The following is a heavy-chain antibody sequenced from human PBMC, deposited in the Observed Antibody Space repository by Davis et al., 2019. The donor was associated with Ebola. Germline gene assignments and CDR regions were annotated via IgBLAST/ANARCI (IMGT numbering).Heavy chain of an antibody. CDR1: GGSISDYF. V-gene: IGHV4-59*08. CDR3: ARPRDFGYGDPFDL. J-gene: IGHJ3*01. Sequence: SETLSLTCIVSGGSISDYFWSWIRQPPGRGLEWIGYIYGESTKYNASLQSRVTIPVDTSKNQFSLKLKSVTAAATAVYFCARPRDFGYGDPFDLWGQGAVVTVSP. CDR2: IYGEST. D-gene: IGHD5-18*01.